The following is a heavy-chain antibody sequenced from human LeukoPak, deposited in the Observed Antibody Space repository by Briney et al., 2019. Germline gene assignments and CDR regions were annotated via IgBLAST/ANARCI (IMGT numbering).Heavy chain of an antibody. J-gene: IGHJ5*02. Sequence: GGSLRLSCAASGFTFSSYWMSWVRQAPGKGLEWVANIKQDGSEKYYVDSVKGRFTISRDNAKNSLYLQMNSLRAEDTAVYYCARDPITMVRGVWNWFDHWGQGTLVTVSS. D-gene: IGHD3-10*01. CDR2: IKQDGSEK. V-gene: IGHV3-7*01. CDR1: GFTFSSYW. CDR3: ARDPITMVRGVWNWFDH.